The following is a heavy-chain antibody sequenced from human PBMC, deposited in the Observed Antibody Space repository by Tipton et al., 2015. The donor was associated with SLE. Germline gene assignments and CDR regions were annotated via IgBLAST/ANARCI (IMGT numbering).Heavy chain of an antibody. J-gene: IGHJ3*02. CDR2: INHGGIT. Sequence: TLSLTCAVYGGSLSGYYWSWIRQSPGKGLEWIAEINHGGITNYNPSLKSRVTISIDRSKNQFSLKVRSVTAADTAVYYCARRDPYNGPSAFDIWGQGRMVIVSS. D-gene: IGHD3-10*01. CDR1: GGSLSGYY. CDR3: ARRDPYNGPSAFDI. V-gene: IGHV4-34*01.